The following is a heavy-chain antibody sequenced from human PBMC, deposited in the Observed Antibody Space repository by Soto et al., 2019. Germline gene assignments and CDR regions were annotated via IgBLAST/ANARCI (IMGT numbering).Heavy chain of an antibody. J-gene: IGHJ5*02. Sequence: PGGSLRLSCAASGFTVCSYSMNWVRQAPGKGLEWVSYISSSSSTIYYADSVKGRFTISRDNAKNSLYLQMNSLRAEDTAVYYCARRDSSIAARYWFDPWGQGTLVTVSS. CDR3: ARRDSSIAARYWFDP. V-gene: IGHV3-48*01. CDR2: ISSSSSTI. CDR1: GFTVCSYS. D-gene: IGHD6-6*01.